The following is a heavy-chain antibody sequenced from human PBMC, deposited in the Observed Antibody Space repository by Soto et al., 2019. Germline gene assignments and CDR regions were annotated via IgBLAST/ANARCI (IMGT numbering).Heavy chain of an antibody. V-gene: IGHV1-69*13. CDR1: GGTFSSYA. Sequence: ASVKVSCKASGGTFSSYAISWVRQAPGQGLEWMGGIIPIFGTANYAQKFQGRVTITADESTSTAYMELSSLRSEDTAVYYCARDRDYYDSSGYPLGNWFDPWGQGTLVTVSS. J-gene: IGHJ5*02. CDR2: IIPIFGTA. CDR3: ARDRDYYDSSGYPLGNWFDP. D-gene: IGHD3-22*01.